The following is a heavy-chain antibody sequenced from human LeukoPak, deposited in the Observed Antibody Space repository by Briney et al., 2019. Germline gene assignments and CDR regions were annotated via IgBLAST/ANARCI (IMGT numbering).Heavy chain of an antibody. V-gene: IGHV3-15*01. J-gene: IGHJ4*02. Sequence: SGGSLRLSCAASGFTFSSYEMNWVRQAPGKGLEWIARIKSKTDGGTTDYTAPVKGRFTISRDDSKNTLYLQMNSLKTEDTAVYYCTTDETPPSWGQGTLVTVSS. CDR2: IKSKTDGGTT. CDR3: TTDETPPS. D-gene: IGHD2-15*01. CDR1: GFTFSSYE.